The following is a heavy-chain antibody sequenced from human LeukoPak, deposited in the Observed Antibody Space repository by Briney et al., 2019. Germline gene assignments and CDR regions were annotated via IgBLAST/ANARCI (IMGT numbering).Heavy chain of an antibody. J-gene: IGHJ5*02. D-gene: IGHD2-21*01. CDR2: ITGGRST. CDR3: AKGGLT. V-gene: IGHV3-23*01. Sequence: GGSLRLSCAPSGFTFSNYAMSWVRQAPGKGLEWVSGITGGRSTYYADSVKGRFTISRDNSKNTLYLQMNSLRAEDTAVYYCAKGGLTSGQGTLVTVSS. CDR1: GFTFSNYA.